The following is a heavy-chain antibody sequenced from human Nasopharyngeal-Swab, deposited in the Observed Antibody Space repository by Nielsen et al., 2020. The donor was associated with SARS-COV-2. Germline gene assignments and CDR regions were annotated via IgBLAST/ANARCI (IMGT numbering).Heavy chain of an antibody. CDR2: INPSGGST. CDR3: ARITVAAADY. V-gene: IGHV1-46*01. D-gene: IGHD6-19*01. Sequence: WVRQAPGQGLEWMGIINPSGGSTSYAQKFQGRVTMTRDTSTSTVYMELSSLRSEDTAVYYCARITVAAADYWGQGTLVTVS. J-gene: IGHJ4*02.